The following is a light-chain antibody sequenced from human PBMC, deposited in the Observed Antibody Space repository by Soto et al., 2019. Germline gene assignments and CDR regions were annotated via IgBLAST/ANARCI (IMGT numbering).Light chain of an antibody. Sequence: DIHMTQSPYTLSASVGDRVTIAFRASQSVRSYLNWYQQKPGKAPKLLIYTSSSLQSGVSSRFSGSGSGTDFTLTISSLQPEDYATYFCQQSYSTPWTFGQGTKVDI. CDR3: QQSYSTPWT. J-gene: IGKJ1*01. CDR1: QSVRSY. CDR2: TSS. V-gene: IGKV1-39*01.